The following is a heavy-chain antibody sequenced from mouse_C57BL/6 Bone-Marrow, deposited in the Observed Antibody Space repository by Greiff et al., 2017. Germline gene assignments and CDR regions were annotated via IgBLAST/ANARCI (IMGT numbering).Heavy chain of an antibody. Sequence: QVQLQQPGAELVRPGTSVKLSCKASGYTFTSYWMHWVKQRPGQGLEWIGVIDPSDSYTNYNQKFKGKATLTVATSSSTAYMQLSSLTSEDSAVYYCARRYGGWFAYWGQGTLVTVSA. CDR3: ARRYGGWFAY. V-gene: IGHV1-59*01. J-gene: IGHJ3*01. CDR2: IDPSDSYT. D-gene: IGHD1-1*02. CDR1: GYTFTSYW.